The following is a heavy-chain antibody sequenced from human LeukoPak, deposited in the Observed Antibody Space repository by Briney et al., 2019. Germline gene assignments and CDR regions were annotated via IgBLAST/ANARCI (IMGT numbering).Heavy chain of an antibody. J-gene: IGHJ4*02. CDR3: MKEGSALWFGELSYYFDF. D-gene: IGHD3-10*01. CDR2: LSRTGDTT. Sequence: GGSLRLSCAASGFDFSSYGLNWVRQAPGQGLEWVSGLSRTGDTTYYADSVKGRFTISRDNSRNTLYLEMNSLRVEDTAVYYCMKEGSALWFGELSYYFDFWGPGTLVTVSS. CDR1: GFDFSSYG. V-gene: IGHV3-23*01.